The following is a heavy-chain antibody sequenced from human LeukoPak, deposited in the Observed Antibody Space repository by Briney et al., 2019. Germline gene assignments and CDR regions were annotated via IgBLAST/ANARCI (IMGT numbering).Heavy chain of an antibody. CDR2: IYHSGST. CDR3: ARSSGTDSGWWYWFDP. Sequence: PSETLSLTCTVSGYSISSGYYWGWIRQPPGKGLEWIGSIYHSGSTYYNPSLKSRVTISVDTSKNQFSLKLSSVTAADTAVYYCARSSGTDSGWWYWFDPWGQGTLVTVSS. D-gene: IGHD6-19*01. V-gene: IGHV4-38-2*02. J-gene: IGHJ5*02. CDR1: GYSISSGYY.